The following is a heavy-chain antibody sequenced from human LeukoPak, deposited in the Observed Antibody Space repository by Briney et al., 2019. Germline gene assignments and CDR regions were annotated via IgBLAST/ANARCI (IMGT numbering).Heavy chain of an antibody. V-gene: IGHV4-31*03. J-gene: IGHJ5*02. CDR3: ARGGRANWFDP. D-gene: IGHD1-26*01. CDR2: IYYSGST. CDR1: GGSISSGGYS. Sequence: PSETLSLTCTVSGGSISSGGYSWNWIRQHPGKGLEWIWYIYYSGSTYYNPSLKSRVTISVDTSKNQFSLRLSSVTAADTAVYYCARGGRANWFDPWGQGTLVTVSS.